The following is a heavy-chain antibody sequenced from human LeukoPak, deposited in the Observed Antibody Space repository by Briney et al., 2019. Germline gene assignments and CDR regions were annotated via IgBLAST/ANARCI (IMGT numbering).Heavy chain of an antibody. D-gene: IGHD3-10*01. J-gene: IGHJ5*01. V-gene: IGHV3-7*03. Sequence: PGGSLRLSCVASEFIFSDYWMSWVRQAPGKGLEWVANIKQGGREEKYVGSMKGRFAISRDDAKSTLYLQMDSLSGDDTAVYYCARDNGGWFDSWGRGTLVTVSS. CDR3: ARDNGGWFDS. CDR2: IKQGGREE. CDR1: EFIFSDYW.